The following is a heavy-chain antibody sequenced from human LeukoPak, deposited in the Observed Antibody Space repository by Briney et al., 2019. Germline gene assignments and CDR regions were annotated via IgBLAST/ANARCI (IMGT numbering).Heavy chain of an antibody. CDR3: ARGQGYCSGGSCFFDY. CDR1: GGSISSYY. J-gene: IGHJ4*02. CDR2: IYYSGST. D-gene: IGHD2-15*01. Sequence: SETLSLTCTVSGGSISSYYWSWIRQPPGKGLEWIGYIYYSGSTNYNPSLKSRVTISVDTSKNQFSLKLSSVTAADTAVYYCARGQGYCSGGSCFFDYWGQGTLVTVSS. V-gene: IGHV4-59*01.